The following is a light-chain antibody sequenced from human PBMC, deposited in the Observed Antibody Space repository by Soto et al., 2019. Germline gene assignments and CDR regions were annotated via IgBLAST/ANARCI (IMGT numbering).Light chain of an antibody. V-gene: IGKV3-15*01. Sequence: EIVMTQSPATLSVSPGERATLSCRASQSVSSNLALYQQKPGQAPRLLIYGASTRATGIPARFSGSGSGTEFTLTIRSLQSEDFAVYYCKQYDNWPLTVGGGTKVDIK. J-gene: IGKJ4*01. CDR2: GAS. CDR1: QSVSSN. CDR3: KQYDNWPLT.